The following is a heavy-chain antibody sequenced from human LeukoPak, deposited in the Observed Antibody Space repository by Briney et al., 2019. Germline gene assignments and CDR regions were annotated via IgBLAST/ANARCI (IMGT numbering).Heavy chain of an antibody. Sequence: GGSLRLSCGASGFTFTTYWMSWVRQAPGKGLEWVANIKQDGTEKYYVDSVKGRFTISRDYARNSLYLQLNSLRAEDTAVYYCARLSEMFRGPQVIYYFDYWGQGTLATVSS. D-gene: IGHD3-10*01. CDR2: IKQDGTEK. CDR3: ARLSEMFRGPQVIYYFDY. V-gene: IGHV3-7*01. CDR1: GFTFTTYW. J-gene: IGHJ4*02.